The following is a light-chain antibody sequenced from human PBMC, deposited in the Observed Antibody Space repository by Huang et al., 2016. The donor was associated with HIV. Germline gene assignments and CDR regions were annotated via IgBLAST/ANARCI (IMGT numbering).Light chain of an antibody. CDR1: QAINNY. Sequence: DIQMTQSPSSLSASVGDRVTITCRANQAINNYLAWYQQTPGKIPKLLIYGASTVQSGGSSRFSGSGSGIDFTLTISSLQPEDVGIYYCQRYNSAPLTFGGGTKVEI. J-gene: IGKJ4*01. V-gene: IGKV1-27*01. CDR2: GAS. CDR3: QRYNSAPLT.